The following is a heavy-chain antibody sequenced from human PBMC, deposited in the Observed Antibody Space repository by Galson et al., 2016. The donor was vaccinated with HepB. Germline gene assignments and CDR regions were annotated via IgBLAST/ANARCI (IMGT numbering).Heavy chain of an antibody. CDR1: GFTFSTYW. CDR2: IKAGGSEK. J-gene: IGHJ6*02. CDR3: VRSTEEWYNRYYYYGMDV. Sequence: SLRLSCAASGFTFSTYWMNWVRQAPGKGLEWVANIKAGGSEKYYVDAVEGRFTISRDNAQNSLYLQMNSLRVEDTAVYYCVRSTEEWYNRYYYYGMDVWGQGTTVTVSS. D-gene: IGHD1-1*01. V-gene: IGHV3-7*01.